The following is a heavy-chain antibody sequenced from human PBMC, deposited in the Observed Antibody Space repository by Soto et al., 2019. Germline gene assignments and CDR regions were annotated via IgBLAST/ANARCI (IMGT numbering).Heavy chain of an antibody. J-gene: IGHJ4*02. D-gene: IGHD3-10*01. Sequence: GGSLRLSCAASGFTFSSYGMHWVRQAPGKGLEWVAVISYDGSNKYYADSVKGRFTISRDNSKNTLYLQMNSLRAEDTAVYYCAKGYYYGSGSYGYFDYWGQGTLVTVSS. CDR3: AKGYYYGSGSYGYFDY. V-gene: IGHV3-30*18. CDR1: GFTFSSYG. CDR2: ISYDGSNK.